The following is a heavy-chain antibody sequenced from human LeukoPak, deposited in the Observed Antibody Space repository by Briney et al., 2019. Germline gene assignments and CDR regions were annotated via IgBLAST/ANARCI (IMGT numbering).Heavy chain of an antibody. CDR1: GYTFTSYG. V-gene: IGHV1-18*01. J-gene: IGHJ4*02. Sequence: GASVKVSCKASGYTFTSYGISWVRQAPGQGLEWMGWISAYNGNTNYAQKLQGRVTMTTDTSTSTAYMELRSLRSDDTAVYYCAREQYYYGSGSYYSYWGQGTLVTVSS. CDR3: AREQYYYGSGSYYSY. CDR2: ISAYNGNT. D-gene: IGHD3-10*01.